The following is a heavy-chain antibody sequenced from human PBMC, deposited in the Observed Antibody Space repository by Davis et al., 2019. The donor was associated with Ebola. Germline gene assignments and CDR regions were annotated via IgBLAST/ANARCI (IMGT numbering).Heavy chain of an antibody. CDR2: INHSGST. D-gene: IGHD3-22*01. J-gene: IGHJ4*02. V-gene: IGHV4-34*01. CDR3: ARVRWYYYDSSGDHDY. CDR1: GGSFSGYY. Sequence: SETLSLTCAVYGGSFSGYYWSWIRQPPGKGLEWIGEINHSGSTNYNPSLKSRVTISVDTSKNQFSLKLSSVTAADTAVYYCARVRWYYYDSSGDHDYWGQGTLVTVSS.